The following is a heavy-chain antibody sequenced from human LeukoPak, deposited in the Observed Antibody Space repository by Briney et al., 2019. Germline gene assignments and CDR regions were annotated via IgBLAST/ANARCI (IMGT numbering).Heavy chain of an antibody. J-gene: IGHJ6*02. CDR1: GFTFGDYA. CDR3: TRDYDILTGYYRDYYYYGMDV. Sequence: GGSLRLSCTASGFTFGDYAMSWVRQAPGKGLEWVGFIRSKAYGGTTEYAASAKGRFTISRDDSKSIAYLQMNSLKTEDTAVYYCTRDYDILTGYYRDYYYYGMDVWGQGTTVTVSS. D-gene: IGHD3-9*01. V-gene: IGHV3-49*04. CDR2: IRSKAYGGTT.